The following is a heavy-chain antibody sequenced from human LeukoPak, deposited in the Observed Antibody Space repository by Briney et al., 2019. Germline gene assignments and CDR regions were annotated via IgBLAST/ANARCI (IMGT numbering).Heavy chain of an antibody. CDR2: IYYSGST. J-gene: IGHJ4*02. D-gene: IGHD1-26*01. V-gene: IGHV4-39*01. CDR1: GGSISSSSYY. Sequence: SETLSLTCTVSGGSISSSSYYWGWIRQPPGKGLEWIGSIYYSGSTYYNPSLKSRVTISVDTSKNQFSLKLSSVTAADTAVYYCARLSSFVTSLDYWGQGTLVTVSS. CDR3: ARLSSFVTSLDY.